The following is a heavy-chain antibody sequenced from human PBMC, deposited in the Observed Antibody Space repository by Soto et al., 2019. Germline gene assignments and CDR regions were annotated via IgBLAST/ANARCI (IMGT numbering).Heavy chain of an antibody. CDR1: GFTFSSYA. CDR2: ISGSGGST. Sequence: EVQLLESGGGLVQPGGSLRLSCVASGFTFSSYAMSWVRQAPGKGLEWVSAISGSGGSTYYADSVKGRFTISRDNSKNTLYLQMNSLRAEDTAVYYCAKGPVVPAAQYIYYYYGMDVWGQGTTVTVSS. D-gene: IGHD2-2*01. J-gene: IGHJ6*02. V-gene: IGHV3-23*01. CDR3: AKGPVVPAAQYIYYYYGMDV.